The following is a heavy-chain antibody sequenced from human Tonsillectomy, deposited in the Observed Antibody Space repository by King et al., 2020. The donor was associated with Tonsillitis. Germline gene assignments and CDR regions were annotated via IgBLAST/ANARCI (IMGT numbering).Heavy chain of an antibody. CDR3: GRVRLWFEERNFCYDLDV. Sequence: VQLVESGGGLVQPGGSLRLSCAASGFTFSSYAMSWVRQAPGKGLEWVSVIYSGGTSTYYADSVKGRFTISRDDSKNTLYLQMNSLRAEETAVYYCGRVRLWFEERNFCYDLDVWGQGPTVTVPS. J-gene: IGHJ6*02. V-gene: IGHV3-23*03. CDR2: IYSGGTST. CDR1: GFTFSSYA. D-gene: IGHD3-10*01.